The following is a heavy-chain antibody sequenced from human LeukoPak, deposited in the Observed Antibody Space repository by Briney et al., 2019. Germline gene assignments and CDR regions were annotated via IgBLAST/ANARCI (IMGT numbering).Heavy chain of an antibody. J-gene: IGHJ3*02. D-gene: IGHD3-16*01. Sequence: GGSLRLSCAASGFTFSNYGMHWVRQAPGKGLEWVAAIWYDGSNKYCADSVKGRFTISRDNSKNMLYLQMSSLRAEDTAVYYCARYLGGRNAFDIWGQGTMVTVSS. V-gene: IGHV3-33*01. CDR2: IWYDGSNK. CDR1: GFTFSNYG. CDR3: ARYLGGRNAFDI.